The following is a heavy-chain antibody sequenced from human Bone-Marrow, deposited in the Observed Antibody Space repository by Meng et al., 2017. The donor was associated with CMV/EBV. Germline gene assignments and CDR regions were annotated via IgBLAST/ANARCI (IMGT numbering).Heavy chain of an antibody. Sequence: ASVKVSCKASGYTFSGYYIHWVRQAPGQGLEWMGWINPNNAVTNYAQKFQGRVTMTRDTSIRTVYMELARLTSDDTAVYYCARGNSNDWAGAMNDFDIWGQGSMVTVSS. J-gene: IGHJ3*02. D-gene: IGHD3-9*01. CDR1: GYTFSGYY. CDR3: ARGNSNDWAGAMNDFDI. CDR2: INPNNAVT. V-gene: IGHV1-2*02.